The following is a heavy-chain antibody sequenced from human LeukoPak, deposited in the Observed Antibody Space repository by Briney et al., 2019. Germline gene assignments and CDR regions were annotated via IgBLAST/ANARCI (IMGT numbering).Heavy chain of an antibody. D-gene: IGHD6-13*01. J-gene: IGHJ4*02. V-gene: IGHV1-8*01. CDR3: ARRLSAARIAAAGPGVLRY. CDR2: MNPNSGNT. CDR1: GYTFTSYD. Sequence: GASVKVSCKASGYTFTSYDINWVRQATRQGLEWMGWMNPNSGNTGYAQKFQGRVTMTRNTSISTAYMELSSLRSEDTAVYYCARRLSAARIAAAGPGVLRYWGQGTLVTVSS.